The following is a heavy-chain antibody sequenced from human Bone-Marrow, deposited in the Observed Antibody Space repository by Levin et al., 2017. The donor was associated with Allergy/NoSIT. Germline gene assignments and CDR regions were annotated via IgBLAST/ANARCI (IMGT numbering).Heavy chain of an antibody. J-gene: IGHJ6*02. Sequence: GSLRLSCTVSGDSISGYHWSWIRQPPGKGLEWIGYIYFTGTTNYSPSLKSRVTISLDTSKNQFSLKLDSVTAADTALYYCARDGRAYNYGYGMDVWGQGTTVTVSS. D-gene: IGHD5-18*01. CDR3: ARDGRAYNYGYGMDV. CDR1: GDSISGYH. V-gene: IGHV4-59*01. CDR2: IYFTGTT.